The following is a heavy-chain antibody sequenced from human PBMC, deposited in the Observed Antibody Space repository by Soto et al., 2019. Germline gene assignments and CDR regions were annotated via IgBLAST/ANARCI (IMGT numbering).Heavy chain of an antibody. V-gene: IGHV1-18*01. J-gene: IGHJ4*02. CDR2: ISTYNGNT. CDR3: ARRLYGDYDY. CDR1: GYSFTTSG. Sequence: QAQLVQSGAEVKEPGASVKVSCKASGYSFTTSGITWVRQAPGQGLEWMGWISTYNGNTNYAQKLQDRVTLTTDTSTSTAYMELRSPRSDDTAVYYCARRLYGDYDYWGQGTLVTVSS. D-gene: IGHD4-17*01.